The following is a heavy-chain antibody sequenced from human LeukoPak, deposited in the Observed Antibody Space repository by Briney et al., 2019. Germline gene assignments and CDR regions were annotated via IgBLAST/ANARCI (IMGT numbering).Heavy chain of an antibody. Sequence: SQTLSLTCTVSGGSIISSAYYWSWLRQPPGKGLEWIGYIYYSGSTYYNPSLKSRVTISLDTSKNQFSLKLSSVTAADTALYYCVRTEVSSGSEDYWGQGTLVTVSS. J-gene: IGHJ4*02. D-gene: IGHD6-19*01. CDR2: IYYSGST. V-gene: IGHV4-30-4*08. CDR3: VRTEVSSGSEDY. CDR1: GGSIISSAYY.